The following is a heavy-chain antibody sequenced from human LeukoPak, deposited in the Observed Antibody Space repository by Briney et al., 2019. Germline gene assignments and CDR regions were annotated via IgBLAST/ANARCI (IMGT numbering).Heavy chain of an antibody. D-gene: IGHD6-13*01. CDR1: GFTFSSYG. CDR3: AKVANRYSSSWYFDY. J-gene: IGHJ4*02. Sequence: GRSLRLSCAASGFTFSSYGMHWVRQAPGKGLEWVAVISYDGSNKYYADSVKGRFTISRDNSKNTLYLQMNSLRVEDTAVYYCAKVANRYSSSWYFDYWGQGTLVTVSS. CDR2: ISYDGSNK. V-gene: IGHV3-30*18.